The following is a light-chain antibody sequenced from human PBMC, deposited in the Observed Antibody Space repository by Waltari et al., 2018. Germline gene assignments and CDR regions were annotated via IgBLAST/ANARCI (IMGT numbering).Light chain of an antibody. J-gene: IGLJ3*02. V-gene: IGLV2-14*03. CDR3: CSKTSSTASIV. CDR2: DVS. Sequence: QSALTQPASVSGSLGQSINISCSGTNSDIGGYHYVSWYQQHPGDAPKLLIFDVSTRPSGVSSRFSAFKSGTTASLTISGLQAEDEADYYCCSKTSSTASIVFGGGTTLTVL. CDR1: NSDIGGYHY.